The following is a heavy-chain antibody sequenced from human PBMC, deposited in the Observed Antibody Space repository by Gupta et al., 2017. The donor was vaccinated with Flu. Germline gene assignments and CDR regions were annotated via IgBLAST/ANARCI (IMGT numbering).Heavy chain of an antibody. J-gene: IGHJ3*01. CDR2: VYSDSST. Sequence: VQLVESGGGLVQPGGSLRLSCAASGITARSSYLTCVRQDPGKGLEWVSVVYSDSSTYYAASVKGRFTISRDNSENTLYLQMNNLRSDDTAIYYCARALGYGDFEWRNNDAFDVWGQGTMVTVSS. V-gene: IGHV3-66*02. D-gene: IGHD4-17*01. CDR3: ARALGYGDFEWRNNDAFDV. CDR1: GITARSSY.